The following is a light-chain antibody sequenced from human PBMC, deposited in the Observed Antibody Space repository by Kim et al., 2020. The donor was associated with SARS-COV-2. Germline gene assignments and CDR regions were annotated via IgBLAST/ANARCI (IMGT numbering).Light chain of an antibody. V-gene: IGKV4-1*01. Sequence: RATINCKSSQTVLYSSNNKNYVAWYQQKPGQPPKLLIYWASTRESGVPDRFSGSGSGTDFTLTISSLQAEDVAVYYCQQYFDTSYSIGQGTKLEI. CDR2: WAS. CDR1: QTVLYSSNNKNY. CDR3: QQYFDTSYS. J-gene: IGKJ2*03.